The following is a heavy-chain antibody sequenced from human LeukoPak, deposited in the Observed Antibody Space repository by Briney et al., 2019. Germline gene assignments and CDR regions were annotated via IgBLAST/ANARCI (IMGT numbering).Heavy chain of an antibody. CDR3: ARHGFSWTDFTIFDY. V-gene: IGHV4-39*01. D-gene: IGHD1-1*01. J-gene: IGHJ4*02. Sequence: PSETLSLTCTVSGASISSSNYYWGWIRQPPGKGLEWIGGIYYSGNTYYNPSLKSRVTISVDTSKNQFSLKLSSVTAADTAVYYCARHGFSWTDFTIFDYWGRGTLVTVSP. CDR2: IYYSGNT. CDR1: GASISSSNYY.